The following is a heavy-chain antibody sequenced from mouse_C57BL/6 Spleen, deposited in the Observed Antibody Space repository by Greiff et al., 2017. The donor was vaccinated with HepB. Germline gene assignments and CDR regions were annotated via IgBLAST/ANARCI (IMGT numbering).Heavy chain of an antibody. J-gene: IGHJ4*01. D-gene: IGHD1-1*01. CDR2: IDPSDSYT. Sequence: VQLQQPGAELVMPGASVKLSCKASGYTFTSYWMHWVKQRPGQGLEWIGEIDPSDSYTNYNQKFKGKSTLTVDKSSSTAYMQLSSLTSEDSAVYYCASGGYGSFLAMDYWGQGTSVTVSS. CDR3: ASGGYGSFLAMDY. CDR1: GYTFTSYW. V-gene: IGHV1-69*01.